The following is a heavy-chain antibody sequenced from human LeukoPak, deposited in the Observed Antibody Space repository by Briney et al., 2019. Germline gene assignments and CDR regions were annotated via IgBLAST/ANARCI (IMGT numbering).Heavy chain of an antibody. CDR2: INPNSGGT. CDR1: GGTFSSYA. J-gene: IGHJ3*02. V-gene: IGHV1-2*02. CDR3: ARDLLLSAFDI. D-gene: IGHD2-8*02. Sequence: ASVKVSCKASGGTFSSYAISWVRQAPGQGLEWMGWINPNSGGTSYAQKFQGRVTMTRDTSISTAYMVLSRLRSDDTAVYYCARDLLLSAFDIWGQGTMVTVSS.